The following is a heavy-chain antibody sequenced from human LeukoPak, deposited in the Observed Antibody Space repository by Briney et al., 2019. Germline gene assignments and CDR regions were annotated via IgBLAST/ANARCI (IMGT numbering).Heavy chain of an antibody. CDR2: ISGSGDNT. CDR3: AKPRFRGGVDTAVGT. Sequence: GGSLRLSCAASGFTFSSYAMSWVRQAPGKGLEWVSAISGSGDNTYYTDSVKGRFTISRDNSKNTLYLQMNSLRAEGTAVYYCAKPRFRGGVDTAVGTSGQGTLVTVSS. D-gene: IGHD5-18*01. V-gene: IGHV3-23*01. J-gene: IGHJ5*02. CDR1: GFTFSSYA.